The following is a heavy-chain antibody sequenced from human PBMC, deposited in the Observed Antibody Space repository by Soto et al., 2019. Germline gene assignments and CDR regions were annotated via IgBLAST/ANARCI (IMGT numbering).Heavy chain of an antibody. D-gene: IGHD1-26*01. CDR3: ARRGSYSDDAFDI. V-gene: IGHV1-69*13. CDR2: IIPIFGTA. Sequence: SVKVSCKASGGTFSSYAISWVRQAPGQGLEWMGGIIPIFGTANYAQKFQGRVTITADESASTAYMELSSLRSEDTAVYYCARRGSYSDDAFDIWGQGTMITVSS. J-gene: IGHJ3*02. CDR1: GGTFSSYA.